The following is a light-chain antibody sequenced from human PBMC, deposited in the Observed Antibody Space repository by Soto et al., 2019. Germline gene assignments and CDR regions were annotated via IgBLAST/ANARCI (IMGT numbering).Light chain of an antibody. CDR1: QGISNY. CDR3: QKDNSAL. Sequence: DIQMTQSPSSLYASVGDRVTIICRASQGISNYLAWYQQKPGKVPKLLIYAASTLQSGVPSRFSGSGSGTDFTLTISSLQPEDVATYYCQKDNSALFGPGTKVDIK. J-gene: IGKJ3*01. CDR2: AAS. V-gene: IGKV1-27*01.